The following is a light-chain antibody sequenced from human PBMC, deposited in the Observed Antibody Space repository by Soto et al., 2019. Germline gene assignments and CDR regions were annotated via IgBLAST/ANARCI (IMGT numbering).Light chain of an antibody. CDR2: DAS. Sequence: EIVLTQSPATLSLSPGERATLSCRASQSVSSYLAWYQQKPGQAPRLLIYDASNRATGIPARFSGSGSGTDFTLTMSSLEPEDFAVYYCQRRSNWPPYTFGQGTKLEIK. CDR1: QSVSSY. CDR3: QRRSNWPPYT. J-gene: IGKJ2*01. V-gene: IGKV3-11*01.